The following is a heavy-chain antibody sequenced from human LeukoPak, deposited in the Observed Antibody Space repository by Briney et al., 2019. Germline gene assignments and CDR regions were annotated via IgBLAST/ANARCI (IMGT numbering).Heavy chain of an antibody. V-gene: IGHV4-39*01. CDR2: IHYTGGT. CDR3: ARQKYSSEWYPSGMDY. CDR1: GGFLSSSNIH. Sequence: SETLSLTCTVSGGFLSSSNIHWGWIRQSPGTGLEWIGCIHYTGGTYYNPSLESRLTMSVDTSKNQFSLKLRSVTAADAAVYYCARQKYSSEWYPSGMDYWGQGTLVTVSP. J-gene: IGHJ4*02. D-gene: IGHD6-19*01.